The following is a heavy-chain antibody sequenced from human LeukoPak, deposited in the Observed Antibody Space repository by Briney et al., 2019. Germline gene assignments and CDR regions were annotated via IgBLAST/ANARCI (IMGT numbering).Heavy chain of an antibody. CDR1: GYTFTSYG. CDR3: ARMSGSYYDPSFDI. Sequence: ASVKVSCKASGYTFTSYGISWVRQAPGQGLEWMGWISAYNGNTNYAQKLQGRVTMTTDTSTSTAYMELRSLRSGDTAVYYCARMSGSYYDPSFDIWGQGTMVTVSS. D-gene: IGHD1-26*01. J-gene: IGHJ3*02. CDR2: ISAYNGNT. V-gene: IGHV1-18*01.